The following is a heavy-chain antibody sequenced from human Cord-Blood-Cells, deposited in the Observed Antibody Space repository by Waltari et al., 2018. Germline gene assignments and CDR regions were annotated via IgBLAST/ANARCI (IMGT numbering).Heavy chain of an antibody. D-gene: IGHD2-2*03. CDR3: ARGAIEEGDGSFDY. CDR2: IVPICVTA. J-gene: IGHJ4*02. CDR1: GGTFSSYA. Sequence: QVQLVQSGAEVKKPGSSVKVSCKASGGTFSSYAISWVRQAPGQGLEWMGWIVPICVTANYAMKCQGRVTITADGSTCTAYMELGSLRSEDTAVYYCARGAIEEGDGSFDYWGQGTLVTVSS. V-gene: IGHV1-69*01.